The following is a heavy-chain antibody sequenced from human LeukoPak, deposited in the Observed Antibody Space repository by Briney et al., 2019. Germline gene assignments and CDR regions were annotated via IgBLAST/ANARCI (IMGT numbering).Heavy chain of an antibody. D-gene: IGHD6-13*01. J-gene: IGHJ3*02. CDR1: GFNFDDSA. CDR2: ISWDSDNI. CDR3: AKAIAAPGAFDI. V-gene: IGHV3-9*01. Sequence: GRSLRLSCEASGFNFDDSAMHWVRQAPGKGLEWVSGISWDSDNIIYADSVRGRFTISRDNARNSLYLQMNSLRPEDTALYYCAKAIAAPGAFDIWGQGTMVTVSS.